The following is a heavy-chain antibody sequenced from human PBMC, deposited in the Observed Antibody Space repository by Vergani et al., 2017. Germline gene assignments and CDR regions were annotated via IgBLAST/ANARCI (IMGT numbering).Heavy chain of an antibody. CDR3: AREYYDFWSGYYTPHYGMDV. Sequence: EVQLVESGGGLVQPGRSLRLSCTASGFTFGDYAMSWVRQAPGKGLEWVGFIRSKAYGGTTEYAASVKGRFTISRDDSKSIAYLQMNSLKTEDTAVYYCAREYYDFWSGYYTPHYGMDVWGQGTTVTVSS. D-gene: IGHD3-3*01. V-gene: IGHV3-49*04. J-gene: IGHJ6*02. CDR2: IRSKAYGGTT. CDR1: GFTFGDYA.